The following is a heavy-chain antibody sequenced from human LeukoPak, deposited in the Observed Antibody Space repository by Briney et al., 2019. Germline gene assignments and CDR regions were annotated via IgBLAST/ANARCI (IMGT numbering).Heavy chain of an antibody. V-gene: IGHV4-34*01. J-gene: IGHJ4*02. CDR3: ARTPTDPYCSSTSCNFDY. CDR1: GGSFSGYY. CDR2: INHSGST. Sequence: SETLSLTCAVYGGSFSGYYWSWIRQPPGKGLEWIGEINHSGSTNYNPSLKSRVTLSVDTSKNQFSLKLSSVTAADTAVYYCARTPTDPYCSSTSCNFDYWGQGSLVTVSS. D-gene: IGHD2-2*01.